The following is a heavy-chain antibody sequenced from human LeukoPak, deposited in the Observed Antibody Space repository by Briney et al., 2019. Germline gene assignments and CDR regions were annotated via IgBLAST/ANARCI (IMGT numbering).Heavy chain of an antibody. V-gene: IGHV1-69*05. CDR2: IIPMLGST. Sequence: ASVKVSCKASGGTFGSYVVSWVRQAPGQGLEWMGGIIPMLGSTNLAQKFQGRLTIMTDESTSTAYMELSSVRSEDTAVYYCATGYSFGEHDAFDMWGQGTMVTVSS. CDR1: GGTFGSYV. J-gene: IGHJ3*02. D-gene: IGHD5-18*01. CDR3: ATGYSFGEHDAFDM.